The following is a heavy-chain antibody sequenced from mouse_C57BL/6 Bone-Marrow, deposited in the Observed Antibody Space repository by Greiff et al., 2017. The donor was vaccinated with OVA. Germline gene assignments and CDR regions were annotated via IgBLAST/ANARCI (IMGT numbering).Heavy chain of an antibody. J-gene: IGHJ1*03. CDR2: IWSGGST. Sequence: QVTLKESGPGLVQPSQSLSITCTVSGFSLTSYGVHWVRQSPGKGLEWLGVIWSGGSTDYNAAFISRLSISKDNSKSQVFFKMNSLQADDTAIYYCARLGRDWYFDVWGTGTTVTVSS. V-gene: IGHV2-2*01. CDR1: GFSLTSYG. D-gene: IGHD4-1*01. CDR3: ARLGRDWYFDV.